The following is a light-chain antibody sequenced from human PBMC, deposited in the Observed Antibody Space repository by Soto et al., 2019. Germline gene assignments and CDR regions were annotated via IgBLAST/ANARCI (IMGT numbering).Light chain of an antibody. J-gene: IGLJ1*01. Sequence: QSVLTQPPSVSAAPGQKVTISCSGSSSNIGGNSVSWYQQLPGTAPKLLIYDDNKRPSGIPDRFSGSKSGTSATLGITGFQTGDEAEYYCGSWDSSLSAYVFGTGTKGTVL. CDR3: GSWDSSLSAYV. CDR2: DDN. V-gene: IGLV1-51*01. CDR1: SSNIGGNS.